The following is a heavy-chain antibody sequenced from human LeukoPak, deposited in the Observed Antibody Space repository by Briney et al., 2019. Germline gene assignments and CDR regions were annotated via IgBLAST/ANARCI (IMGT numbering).Heavy chain of an antibody. V-gene: IGHV3-11*04. D-gene: IGHD5-18*01. CDR3: ARGLRQTIGYPLFDY. CDR1: GFTFSDYY. CDR2: IDSSRKAI. Sequence: GRSLRLSCAVSGFTFSDYYMSWIRQAPGKGLEWISYIDSSRKAIYYADSVKGRFTISRDNAKNSLFLQMNSLRTEDTAVYYCARGLRQTIGYPLFDYWGQGALVTVSS. J-gene: IGHJ4*02.